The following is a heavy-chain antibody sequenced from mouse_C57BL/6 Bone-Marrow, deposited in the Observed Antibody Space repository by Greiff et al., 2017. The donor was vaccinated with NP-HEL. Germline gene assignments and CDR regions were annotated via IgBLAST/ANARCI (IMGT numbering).Heavy chain of an antibody. Sequence: QVQLQQSGPELVKPGASVKISCKASGYAFSSSWMNWVKPRPGKGLEWIGRIYPGDGDTNYNGKFKGKATLTADKSSSTDYMQLSSLTSVESAVYFCARGTTVGYFDYWGQGTTLTVSS. V-gene: IGHV1-82*01. J-gene: IGHJ2*01. CDR1: GYAFSSSW. D-gene: IGHD1-1*01. CDR3: ARGTTVGYFDY. CDR2: IYPGDGDT.